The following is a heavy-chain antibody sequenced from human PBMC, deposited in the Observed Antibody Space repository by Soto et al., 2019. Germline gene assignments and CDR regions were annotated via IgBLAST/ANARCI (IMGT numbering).Heavy chain of an antibody. J-gene: IGHJ4*02. V-gene: IGHV3-48*01. CDR1: GFTFSSYS. CDR2: ISSSSSTI. D-gene: IGHD3-9*01. Sequence: EVQLVESGGGLVQPGGSLRLSCAASGFTFSSYSMNWVRQAPGKGLEWVSYISSSSSTIYYADSVKGRFTISRDNAKNALYLQMDGLRAEDTAVYYCARDGYGILTGYPTESFDYWGQGTLVTVSS. CDR3: ARDGYGILTGYPTESFDY.